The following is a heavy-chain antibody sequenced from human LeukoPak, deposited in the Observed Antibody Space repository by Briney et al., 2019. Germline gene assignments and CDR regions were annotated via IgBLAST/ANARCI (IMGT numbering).Heavy chain of an antibody. Sequence: SETLSLTCTVSGYSISSGNYWGWIRQPPGKGPEWIGSIYHSGSTYYNPSLKSRVSISVDTSKNQFSLRLNSVTAADTAVYYCARDGDFYYFDYWGQGTLVTVSS. CDR1: GYSISSGNY. CDR3: ARDGDFYYFDY. V-gene: IGHV4-38-2*02. J-gene: IGHJ4*02. CDR2: IYHSGST.